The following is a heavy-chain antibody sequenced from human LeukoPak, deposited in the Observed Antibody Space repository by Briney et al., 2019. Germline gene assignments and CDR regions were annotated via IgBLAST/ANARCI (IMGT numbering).Heavy chain of an antibody. J-gene: IGHJ6*03. CDR1: GGSISYSY. V-gene: IGHV4-59*12. D-gene: IGHD6-13*01. CDR3: ARDRIAAAGYNYYYYYMDV. Sequence: KPSETLSLTCTVSGGSISYSYWSWIRQPPGKGLEWIGYIYYIGSTNYNPSLKSRVTISLDTSRNQFSLKLSSVTAADTAVYYCARDRIAAAGYNYYYYYMDVWGKGTTVTVSS. CDR2: IYYIGST.